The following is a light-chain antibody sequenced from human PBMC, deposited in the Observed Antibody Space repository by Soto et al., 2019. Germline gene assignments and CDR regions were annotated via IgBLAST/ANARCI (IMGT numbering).Light chain of an antibody. CDR2: RNN. CDR1: SSNIGSNY. Sequence: QSVLTQPPSASGTPGQRVTISCSGSSSNIGSNYVYWYQQLPGTAPKLLIYRNNQWPSGVPDRFSGSKSGTSASLAISGLRSEDEADYYCAVWDDSLSGVVFGGGTKVTVL. J-gene: IGLJ2*01. CDR3: AVWDDSLSGVV. V-gene: IGLV1-47*01.